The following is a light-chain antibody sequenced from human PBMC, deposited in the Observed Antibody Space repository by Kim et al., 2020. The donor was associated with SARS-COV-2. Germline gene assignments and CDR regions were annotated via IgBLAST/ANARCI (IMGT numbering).Light chain of an antibody. CDR3: ATWDDTLNVLV. V-gene: IGLV1-36*01. CDR2: YDD. Sequence: QSVLTQPRSVSEAPRQRVTISCSGSTSNIGNNAVNWYQQFPGQAPKLLIYYDDLLPSGVSDRFSGSKSGTSASLAISGLQSEDEADYYCATWDDTLNVLVFGGGTQLTVL. CDR1: TSNIGNNA. J-gene: IGLJ3*02.